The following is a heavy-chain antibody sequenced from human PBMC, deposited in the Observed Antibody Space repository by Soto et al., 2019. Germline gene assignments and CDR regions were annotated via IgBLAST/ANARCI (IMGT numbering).Heavy chain of an antibody. CDR1: GFIFSNYG. D-gene: IGHD3-10*01. J-gene: IGHJ6*02. Sequence: QVQLVGSGGGAVQPGRSLRLSCAASGFIFSNYGMHWVRQAPGKGLEWVAVISNEGSNKFYADSVKGRFTISRDNSKNTLDLQMNSLRAVDTAVYYCAKVRVRGVIITNYGMDVWGQGTTVTVSS. V-gene: IGHV3-30*18. CDR3: AKVRVRGVIITNYGMDV. CDR2: ISNEGSNK.